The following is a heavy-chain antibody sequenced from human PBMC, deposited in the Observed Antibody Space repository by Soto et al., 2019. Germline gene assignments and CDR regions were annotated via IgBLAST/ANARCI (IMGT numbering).Heavy chain of an antibody. CDR2: TYYRSKWYN. CDR3: ARDQDSSRGNAFDI. D-gene: IGHD6-13*01. V-gene: IGHV6-1*01. CDR1: GDSVSSNSAA. Sequence: SQTLSLTCAISGDSVSSNSAAWNWIRQSPSRGLEWLGMTYYRSKWYNDYAVSVKSRITINPDTSKNQFSLQLNSVTPEDTAVYYCARDQDSSRGNAFDIWGQGTMVTVSS. J-gene: IGHJ3*02.